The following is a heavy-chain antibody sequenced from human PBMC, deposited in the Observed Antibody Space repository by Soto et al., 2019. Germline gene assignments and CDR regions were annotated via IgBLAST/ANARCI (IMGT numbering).Heavy chain of an antibody. CDR2: IRSNSTYR. D-gene: IGHD6-6*01. CDR3: AKDPSRYWFGY. CDR1: GFTFSTYT. V-gene: IGHV3-21*01. Sequence: GGSLRLSCAASGFTFSTYTLAWVRQAPGKGLEWVSSIRSNSTYRFYADSVKGRFIISRDNAKLSLYLQMNRLRAEDTAVYYCAKDPSRYWFGYWGQGTLVTVSS. J-gene: IGHJ5*01.